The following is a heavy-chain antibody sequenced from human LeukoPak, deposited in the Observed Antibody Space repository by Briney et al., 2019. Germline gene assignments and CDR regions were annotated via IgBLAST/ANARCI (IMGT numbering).Heavy chain of an antibody. CDR3: ARDFLVVRGVIRGSNWFDP. V-gene: IGHV1-18*01. J-gene: IGHJ5*02. D-gene: IGHD3-10*01. CDR1: GYTFTSYG. CDR2: ISAYNGNT. Sequence: GASVKVSCKASGYTFTSYGISWVRQAPGQGLEWMGWISAYNGNTNYAQKLQGRVTMTTDTSTSTAYMELRSLRSDDTAVYYCARDFLVVRGVIRGSNWFDPWGQGTLVTVSS.